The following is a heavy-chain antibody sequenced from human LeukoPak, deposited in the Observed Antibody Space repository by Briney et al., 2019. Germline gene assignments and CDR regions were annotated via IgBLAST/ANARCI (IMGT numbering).Heavy chain of an antibody. CDR2: ISGSGITT. D-gene: IGHD1-26*01. CDR3: AKKVVVGATSPYSDFQD. J-gene: IGHJ1*01. CDR1: GFTFSSYA. Sequence: GGSLRLSCAASGFTFSSYAMTWVRQAPGKGLEWVSAISGSGITTHYAGSVKGRFSISRDNSKNTLYLQMNSLRAEDTALYYCAKKVVVGATSPYSDFQDWGQGTLVTVSS. V-gene: IGHV3-23*01.